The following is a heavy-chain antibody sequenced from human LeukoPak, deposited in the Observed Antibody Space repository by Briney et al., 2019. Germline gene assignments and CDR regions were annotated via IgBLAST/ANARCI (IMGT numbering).Heavy chain of an antibody. CDR1: GFTFSSYA. J-gene: IGHJ6*02. Sequence: PGRSLRLSCAASGFTFSSYAMHWVRQAPGKGLEWVAVISYDGSNKYYADSVKGRFTISRDNSKNTLYLQMNSLRAEDTAVYYCAREYGDSPSSMDVWGQGTTVTVSS. D-gene: IGHD4-17*01. CDR3: AREYGDSPSSMDV. V-gene: IGHV3-30-3*01. CDR2: ISYDGSNK.